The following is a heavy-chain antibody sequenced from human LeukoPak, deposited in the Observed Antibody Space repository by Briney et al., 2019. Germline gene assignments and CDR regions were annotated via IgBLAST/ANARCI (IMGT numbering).Heavy chain of an antibody. CDR1: GGSISSGSYY. V-gene: IGHV4-61*02. CDR3: VRDNWNDGGYFDY. D-gene: IGHD1-1*01. Sequence: SSQTLSLTCTVSGGSISSGSYYWSWIRQPAGKGLEWIGRIYTSGSTNYNPSLKSRVTISVDTSKNQFSLKLSSVTAADTAVYYCVRDNWNDGGYFDYWGQGTLVTVSS. J-gene: IGHJ4*02. CDR2: IYTSGST.